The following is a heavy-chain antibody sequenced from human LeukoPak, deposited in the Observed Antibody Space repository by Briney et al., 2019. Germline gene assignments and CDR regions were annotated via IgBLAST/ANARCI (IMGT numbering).Heavy chain of an antibody. CDR1: GFTFSSYA. J-gene: IGHJ6*03. D-gene: IGHD1-26*01. Sequence: GGSLRLSCAASGFTFSSYAMSWVRQAPGKGLEWVSAISGSGGSTYYADSVKGRFTISRDNSKNTLYLQMNSLRAEDTAVYYCAKCEWEPLSDYYYYMDVWGKGTTVTVPS. V-gene: IGHV3-23*01. CDR2: ISGSGGST. CDR3: AKCEWEPLSDYYYYMDV.